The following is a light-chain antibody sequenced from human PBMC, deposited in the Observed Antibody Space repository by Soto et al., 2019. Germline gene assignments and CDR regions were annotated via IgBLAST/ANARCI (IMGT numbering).Light chain of an antibody. Sequence: QSVLTQPASVSGSPGQSITISCTGTSSDVGSYNLVSWYQQHPGKAPKLMIYEGGKRPSGVSDRFSGSKSGNTASLTISGLQAEDEADYYCCTYAGGTTWVFGGGTRSPS. V-gene: IGLV2-23*01. CDR2: EGG. J-gene: IGLJ3*02. CDR3: CTYAGGTTWV. CDR1: SSDVGSYNL.